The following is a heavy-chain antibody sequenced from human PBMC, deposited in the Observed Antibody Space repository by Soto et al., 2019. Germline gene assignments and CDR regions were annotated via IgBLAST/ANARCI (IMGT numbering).Heavy chain of an antibody. Sequence: GGSLILSCAASGFTFSSYSMNWVRQAPGKGLEWVSYISSSSSTIYYADSVKGRFTISRDNAKNSLYLQMNSLRAEDTAVYYCARRTIQLWPRMDVWGQGTTVTVSS. J-gene: IGHJ6*02. V-gene: IGHV3-48*01. CDR1: GFTFSSYS. CDR2: ISSSSSTI. CDR3: ARRTIQLWPRMDV. D-gene: IGHD5-18*01.